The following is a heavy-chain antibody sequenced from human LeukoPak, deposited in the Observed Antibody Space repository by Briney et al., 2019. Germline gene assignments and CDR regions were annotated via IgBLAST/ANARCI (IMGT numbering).Heavy chain of an antibody. Sequence: TETLSLTCAVSGGSISSYYWSWIRQPAGKGLEWIGRIYTIGSTNYNPSLKSRVTMSVHTSKNQSSLKLGAVTAADTAVYYCARGLRFLDGWGQGTLVTVSS. CDR3: ARGLRFLDG. D-gene: IGHD3-3*01. CDR2: IYTIGST. CDR1: GGSISSYY. V-gene: IGHV4-4*07. J-gene: IGHJ4*02.